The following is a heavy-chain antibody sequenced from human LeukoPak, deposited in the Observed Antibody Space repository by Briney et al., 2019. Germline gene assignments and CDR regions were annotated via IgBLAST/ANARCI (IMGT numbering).Heavy chain of an antibody. J-gene: IGHJ3*02. CDR2: INWNGGST. CDR3: ARDYCSGGDCYHFDM. CDR1: GFTFDDYG. D-gene: IGHD2-15*01. V-gene: IGHV3-20*04. Sequence: GGSLRLAWAAAGFTFDDYGMSWVRQAPGKGLEWVSGINWNGGSTGYADSVKGRFTISRDNAKNSLYLQMNSLRAEDTALYYCARDYCSGGDCYHFDMWGQGTMVTVSS.